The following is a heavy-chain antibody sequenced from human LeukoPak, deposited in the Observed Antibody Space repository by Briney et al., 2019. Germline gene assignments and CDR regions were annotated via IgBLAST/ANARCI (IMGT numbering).Heavy chain of an antibody. CDR1: GFTFSSYA. V-gene: IGHV4-59*08. Sequence: GSLRLSCAASGFTFSSYAMSWIRQPPGKGLEWIGYIYYSGSTNYNPSLKSRVTISVDTSKNQFSLKLSSVTAADTAVYYCARLRPSAAGTRGHLQPFDYWGQGTLVTVSS. J-gene: IGHJ4*02. D-gene: IGHD6-13*01. CDR3: ARLRPSAAGTRGHLQPFDY. CDR2: IYYSGST.